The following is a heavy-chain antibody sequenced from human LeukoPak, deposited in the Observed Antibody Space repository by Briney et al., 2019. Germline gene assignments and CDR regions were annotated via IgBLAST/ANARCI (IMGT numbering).Heavy chain of an antibody. V-gene: IGHV1-8*01. Sequence: ASVKVSCKSSGYSFSSYDIKWVRQANGQGLEWMGWMNPNSGETVYAQKFQGRVTITRNTSISTAYMELTRLTYEDTAVYYCARGVRRVGATTYNLLGYWGQGTLVTVSS. CDR3: ARGVRRVGATTYNLLGY. CDR2: MNPNSGET. CDR1: GYSFSSYD. J-gene: IGHJ4*02. D-gene: IGHD1-26*01.